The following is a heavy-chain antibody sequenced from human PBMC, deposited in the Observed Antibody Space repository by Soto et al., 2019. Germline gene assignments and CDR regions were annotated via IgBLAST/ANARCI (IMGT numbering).Heavy chain of an antibody. V-gene: IGHV3-30*02. CDR1: GSTFSSYG. J-gene: IGHJ6*02. CDR3: AKGMIQLRLLVNGGYGMDV. Sequence: HPGGSLRLSCAASGSTFSSYGMHCVRQAPRKGLEWVAVIWYDASNKYYADSVKGRFTISRENSKNTLYLQMNSLTAEDTAVYYCAKGMIQLRLLVNGGYGMDVWGHGTTVTVSS. CDR2: IWYDASNK. D-gene: IGHD5-18*01.